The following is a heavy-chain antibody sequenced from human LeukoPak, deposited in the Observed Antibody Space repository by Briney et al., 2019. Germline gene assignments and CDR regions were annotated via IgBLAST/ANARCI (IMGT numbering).Heavy chain of an antibody. V-gene: IGHV4-34*01. Sequence: SETLSLTCGVYGGSFSGYHWTWIRLRPGKGLDWIGDIDHSGSAHYNPSLKSRVTISIDTSNKQFSLNLHSATAADTAVYYCALSGYYYDSSGYASVDPWGQGTLVTVSS. CDR2: IDHSGSA. J-gene: IGHJ5*02. CDR1: GGSFSGYH. CDR3: ALSGYYYDSSGYASVDP. D-gene: IGHD3-22*01.